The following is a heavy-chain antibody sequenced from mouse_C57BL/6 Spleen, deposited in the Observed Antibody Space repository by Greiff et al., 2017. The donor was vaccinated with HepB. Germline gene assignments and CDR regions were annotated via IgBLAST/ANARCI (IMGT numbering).Heavy chain of an antibody. CDR2: IDPETGGT. Sequence: VKLQESGAELVRPGASVTLSCKASGYTFTDYEMHWVKQTPVHGLEWIGAIDPETGGTAYNQKFKGKAILTADKSSSTAYMELRSLTSEDSAVYYCLRYFDYWGQGTTLTVSS. CDR1: GYTFTDYE. D-gene: IGHD1-1*01. J-gene: IGHJ2*01. CDR3: LRYFDY. V-gene: IGHV1-15*01.